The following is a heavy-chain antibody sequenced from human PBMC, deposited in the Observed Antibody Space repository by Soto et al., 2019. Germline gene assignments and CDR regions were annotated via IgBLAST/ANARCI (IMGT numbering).Heavy chain of an antibody. CDR2: ISKSDYT. J-gene: IGHJ4*02. D-gene: IGHD2-2*01. Sequence: GGSLRLSCTVSGFAFNNYGIKWVRQAPGKGLEWVSSISKSDYTYYSDSVKGRFTISRDNAKSSVSLQMNTLRVEDTAVYYCAREDSIIIPAVSDFWGQGTLVTVSS. CDR3: AREDSIIIPAVSDF. CDR1: GFAFNNYG. V-gene: IGHV3-21*01.